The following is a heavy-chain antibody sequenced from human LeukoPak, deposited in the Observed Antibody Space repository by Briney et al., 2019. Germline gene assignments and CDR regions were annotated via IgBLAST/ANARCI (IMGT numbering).Heavy chain of an antibody. CDR1: GGSTGSDY. J-gene: IGHJ4*02. Sequence: SETLSLTCTVSGGSTGSDYWSWIRQPPGKGLEWIAYVYYSGVTSYNPSLKSRVAISIDTSKNQFSLNLSSVTAADTAVYYCARDRGYSYGYGPTYYFDYWGQGTLVTVSS. D-gene: IGHD5-18*01. V-gene: IGHV4-59*12. CDR3: ARDRGYSYGYGPTYYFDY. CDR2: VYYSGVT.